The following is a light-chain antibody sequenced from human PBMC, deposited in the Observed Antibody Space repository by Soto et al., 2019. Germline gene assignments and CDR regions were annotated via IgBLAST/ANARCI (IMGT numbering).Light chain of an antibody. CDR3: QTWGTGIHWV. V-gene: IGLV4-69*01. J-gene: IGLJ3*02. Sequence: QSVLTQSPSASASLGASVKLTCTLSSGHSSYAIAWHQQQPEKGPRYLMKLNSDGSHSKGDWIPDRFSGSSSGAERYLTISSLQSEDEADYYCQTWGTGIHWVFGGGTKVTVL. CDR1: SGHSSYA. CDR2: LNSDGSH.